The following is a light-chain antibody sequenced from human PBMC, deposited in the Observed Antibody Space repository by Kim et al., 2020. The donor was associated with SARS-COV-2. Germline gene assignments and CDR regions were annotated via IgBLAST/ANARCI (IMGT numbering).Light chain of an antibody. CDR3: QQYDTYWT. Sequence: SAAVRDRVTITGRASQSISSWLAWYQQKPGKAPNLLIFTSSDLESGVPSRFSGSGSGTEFTLTISSLQPDDFATYYCQQYDTYWTFGQGTKVDIK. V-gene: IGKV1-5*03. CDR1: QSISSW. CDR2: TSS. J-gene: IGKJ1*01.